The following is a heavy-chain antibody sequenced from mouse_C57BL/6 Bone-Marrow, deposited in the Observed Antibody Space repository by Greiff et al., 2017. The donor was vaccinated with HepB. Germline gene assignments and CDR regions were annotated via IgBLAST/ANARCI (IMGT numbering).Heavy chain of an antibody. CDR2: IHPNSGST. D-gene: IGHD4-1*01. J-gene: IGHJ3*01. CDR1: GYTFTSYW. V-gene: IGHV1-64*01. CDR3: ARYARGTFAY. Sequence: QVQLQQPGAELVQPGASVKLSCKASGYTFTSYWMHWVKQRPGQGLEWIGMIHPNSGSTNYNEKFKSKATLTVDKSSSTAYMQLSSLTSEDSAVYYCARYARGTFAYWGQGTLVTVSA.